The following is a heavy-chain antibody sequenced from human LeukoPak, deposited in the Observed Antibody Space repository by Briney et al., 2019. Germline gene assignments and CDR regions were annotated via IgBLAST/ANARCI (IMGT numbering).Heavy chain of an antibody. V-gene: IGHV4-34*01. D-gene: IGHD1-26*01. CDR2: INHSGSA. Sequence: SETLSLTCGVYGESLSGYYWSWIRQPPGKVLEWIGEINHSGSANYNPSLESRVTISGDTSKNQFSLKLRSVTAADTAVYYCARGRGSYYPSDSWGQGTLVTVSS. CDR3: ARGRGSYYPSDS. CDR1: GESLSGYY. J-gene: IGHJ4*02.